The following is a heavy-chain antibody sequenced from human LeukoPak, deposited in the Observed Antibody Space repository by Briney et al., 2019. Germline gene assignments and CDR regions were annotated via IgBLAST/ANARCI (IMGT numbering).Heavy chain of an antibody. CDR3: THFWSGYAQR. J-gene: IGHJ4*02. CDR1: GFSLSTSGVG. CDR2: IYWNDEK. Sequence: SGPMLVNPTQTLTLTCTFSGFSLSTSGVGVGWIRQPPGKALEWLAIIYWNDEKRYSPSLKSRLTITKDTSKNQVVLTMTNMDPVDTATYYCTHFWSGYAQRWGQGTLVTVSS. D-gene: IGHD3-3*01. V-gene: IGHV2-5*01.